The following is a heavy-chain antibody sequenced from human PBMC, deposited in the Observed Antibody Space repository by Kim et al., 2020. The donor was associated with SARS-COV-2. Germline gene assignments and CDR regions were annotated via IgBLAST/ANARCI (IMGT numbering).Heavy chain of an antibody. V-gene: IGHV4-59*01. CDR1: GGSISYYY. Sequence: SETLSLTCTVSGGSISYYYWSWIRQPPGKGLEWIGYFYGGSTNYNPSLSSRVTMSVDTSKNQFSLELSSVTAADTAVYYCAREPYYYGSGSYFDYWGQGTLVTVSS. J-gene: IGHJ4*02. CDR2: FYGGST. D-gene: IGHD3-10*01. CDR3: AREPYYYGSGSYFDY.